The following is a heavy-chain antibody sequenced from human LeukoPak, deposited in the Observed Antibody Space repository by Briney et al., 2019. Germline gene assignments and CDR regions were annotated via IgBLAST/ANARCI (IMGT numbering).Heavy chain of an antibody. D-gene: IGHD3-22*01. CDR3: ARKQYFYYRRGYLHFEF. V-gene: IGHV3-20*04. CDR2: INWNGGST. Sequence: PGGSLRLSCAASGFTFDDYGMSWVRQAPGKGLEWVSGINWNGGSTGYADSVKGRFTISRDNAKNSLYLQMNSLRAEDTALYYCARKQYFYYRRGYLHFEFWGQGTLVTVSS. CDR1: GFTFDDYG. J-gene: IGHJ4*02.